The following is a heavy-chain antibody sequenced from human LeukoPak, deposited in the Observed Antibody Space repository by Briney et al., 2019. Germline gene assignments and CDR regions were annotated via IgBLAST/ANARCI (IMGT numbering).Heavy chain of an antibody. D-gene: IGHD3-10*01. J-gene: IGHJ4*02. Sequence: PGGSLRLSCAASGFTVSSNYMSWVRQAPGKGLEWVSVIYSGGSTYYADSVKGRFTISRDNSKNTLYLQMSSLRAEDTAVYYCARAPYYGSGNDYWGQGTLVTVSS. CDR1: GFTVSSNY. CDR3: ARAPYYGSGNDY. V-gene: IGHV3-53*01. CDR2: IYSGGST.